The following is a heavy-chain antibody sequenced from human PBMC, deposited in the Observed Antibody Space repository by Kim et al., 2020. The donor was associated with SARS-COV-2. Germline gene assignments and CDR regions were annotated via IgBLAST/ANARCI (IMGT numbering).Heavy chain of an antibody. CDR2: TNSDGRNA. J-gene: IGHJ4*02. V-gene: IGHV3-74*01. CDR3: TRDAGRNAGCFDY. D-gene: IGHD6-13*01. CDR1: GFLFTSYG. Sequence: GGSLRLSCEASGFLFTSYGIHWVRQAPGKGLVWLSRTNSDGRNATYADSVKDRFTIARDNVKNTVLLQMNRLRAKDTAAYYCTRDAGRNAGCFDYWGQGT.